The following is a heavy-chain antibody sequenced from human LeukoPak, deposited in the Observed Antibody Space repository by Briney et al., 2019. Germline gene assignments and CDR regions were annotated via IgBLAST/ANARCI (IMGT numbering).Heavy chain of an antibody. Sequence: ASVKVSCKASGYTFTRYDINWVRQATGQGLEWMGWMNPNSGNTGYAQKFQGRVTMTRNTSISTAYMELSSLRSEDTAVYYCAMYASSGWYGHNYGSFDYWGQGTLVTVSS. D-gene: IGHD6-19*01. J-gene: IGHJ4*02. V-gene: IGHV1-8*01. CDR3: AMYASSGWYGHNYGSFDY. CDR2: MNPNSGNT. CDR1: GYTFTRYD.